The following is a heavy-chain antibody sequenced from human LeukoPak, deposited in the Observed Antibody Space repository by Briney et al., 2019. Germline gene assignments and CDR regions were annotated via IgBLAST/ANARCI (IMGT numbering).Heavy chain of an antibody. CDR2: ISGSGGST. D-gene: IGHD6-13*01. J-gene: IGHJ4*02. CDR3: AKDRGDPGIAATYFDY. Sequence: GGSLRLSCAASGFTFSSYAMSWVRQAPGKGLEWVSAISGSGGSTYYADSVKGRFTISRDNSKNTLYLQMNSLRAEDTAVYYCAKDRGDPGIAATYFDYWGQGTLVTVSS. CDR1: GFTFSSYA. V-gene: IGHV3-23*01.